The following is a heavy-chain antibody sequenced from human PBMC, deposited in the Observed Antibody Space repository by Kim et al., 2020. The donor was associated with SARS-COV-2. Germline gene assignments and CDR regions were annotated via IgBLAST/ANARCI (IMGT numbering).Heavy chain of an antibody. CDR3: AKGSWGIAVAGTFDY. Sequence: DSVKGRFTISRDNSKNTLYLQMNSLRAEDTAVYYCAKGSWGIAVAGTFDYWGQGTLVTVSS. J-gene: IGHJ4*02. V-gene: IGHV3-23*03. D-gene: IGHD6-19*01.